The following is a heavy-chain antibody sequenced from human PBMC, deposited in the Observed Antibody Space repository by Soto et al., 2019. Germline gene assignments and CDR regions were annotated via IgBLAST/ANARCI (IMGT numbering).Heavy chain of an antibody. CDR2: ISAYNGNT. Sequence: GASVKVSCKASGYTFTSYGISWVRQAPGQGLEWMGWISAYNGNTNYAQKFQGRVTMTTDTSTSTAYLELRSLRSDDTAVYYCARDEDCVSTSCYYYYYGMDVWGQGTTVTVSS. J-gene: IGHJ6*02. D-gene: IGHD2-2*01. CDR3: ARDEDCVSTSCYYYYYGMDV. V-gene: IGHV1-18*01. CDR1: GYTFTSYG.